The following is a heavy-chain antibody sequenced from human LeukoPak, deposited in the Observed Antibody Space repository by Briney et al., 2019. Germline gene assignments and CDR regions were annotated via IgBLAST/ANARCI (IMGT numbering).Heavy chain of an antibody. V-gene: IGHV3-33*01. CDR1: GFTFSSYG. CDR2: IWYDGSNR. Sequence: GGSLRLSCAASGFTFSSYGMHWVRQAPGKGVEWVAVIWYDGSNRYYPDSVQGRFTISRDNYKNTLYLQVNSLRAEDTAVYYCARDRSMSGWYIDLWGRGTLVTVSS. J-gene: IGHJ2*01. D-gene: IGHD2/OR15-2a*01. CDR3: ARDRSMSGWYIDL.